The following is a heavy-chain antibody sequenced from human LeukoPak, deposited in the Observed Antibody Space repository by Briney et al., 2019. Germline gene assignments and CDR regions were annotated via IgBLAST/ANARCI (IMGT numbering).Heavy chain of an antibody. J-gene: IGHJ4*02. V-gene: IGHV4-34*01. CDR1: GGSFSGYY. Sequence: PSETLSLTCAVYGGSFSGYYWSWLRQPPGKGLEWSGEINHSGSTNYNPSLKSRVTISVDTSKNQFSLKLSSVTAADTAVYYCARAGTIFGDYWGQGTLVTVSS. CDR2: INHSGST. D-gene: IGHD3-3*01. CDR3: ARAGTIFGDY.